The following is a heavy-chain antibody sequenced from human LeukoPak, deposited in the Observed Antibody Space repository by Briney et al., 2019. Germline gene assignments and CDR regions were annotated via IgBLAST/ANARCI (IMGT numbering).Heavy chain of an antibody. CDR1: GFTFSSYA. D-gene: IGHD1-26*01. J-gene: IGHJ2*01. Sequence: GGSLRLSCAASGFTFSSYAMSWVRQTPGKGLEWVSAISGSGGSTYYADSVKGRFTISRDNSKNTLFLQMNTLRAEDTAIYYCAKDRTVGASYWYFDLWGRGTLVTVSS. V-gene: IGHV3-23*01. CDR3: AKDRTVGASYWYFDL. CDR2: ISGSGGST.